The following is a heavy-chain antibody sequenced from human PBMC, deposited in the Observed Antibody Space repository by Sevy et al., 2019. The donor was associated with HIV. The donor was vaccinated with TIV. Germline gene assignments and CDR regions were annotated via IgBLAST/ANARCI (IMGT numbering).Heavy chain of an antibody. Sequence: SDSLSLTCTVSGGSISSYYWSWIRQPAGKGLEWIGRIYTSGSTNYNPSLKSRVTMSVDTSKNQFSLKLSSVTAADTAVYYCARAHTYYDILTGQILYDNWFDPWGQGTLVTVSS. J-gene: IGHJ5*02. CDR3: ARAHTYYDILTGQILYDNWFDP. CDR1: GGSISSYY. V-gene: IGHV4-4*07. D-gene: IGHD3-9*01. CDR2: IYTSGST.